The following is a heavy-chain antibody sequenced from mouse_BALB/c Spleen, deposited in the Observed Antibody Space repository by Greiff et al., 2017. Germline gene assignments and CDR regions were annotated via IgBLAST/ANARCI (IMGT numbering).Heavy chain of an antibody. CDR3: ARQEGSGKAWFAY. D-gene: IGHD1-3*01. J-gene: IGHJ3*01. CDR2: ISNGGGST. CDR1: GFTFSSYT. Sequence: EVKLVESGGGLVQPGGSLKLSCAASGFTFSSYTMSWVRQTPEKRLEWVAYISNGGGSTYYPDTVKGRFTISRDNAKNTLYLQMSSLKSEDTAMYYCARQEGSGKAWFAYWGQGTLVTVSA. V-gene: IGHV5-12-2*01.